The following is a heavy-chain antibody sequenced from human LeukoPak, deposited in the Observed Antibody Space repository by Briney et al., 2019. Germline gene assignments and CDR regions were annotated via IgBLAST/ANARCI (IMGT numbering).Heavy chain of an antibody. V-gene: IGHV6-1*01. CDR1: GDSVSSNSAA. J-gene: IGHJ3*02. CDR3: ASLSQYYDSSGYYPDAFDI. CDR2: TYYRSKWYN. Sequence: SQTLSLTCAISGDSVSSNSAAWNWIRQSPSRGLEWLGRTYYRSKWYNDYAVAVKSRITINPDTSKNQFSLKLSSVTAADTAVYYCASLSQYYDSSGYYPDAFDIWGQGTMVTVSS. D-gene: IGHD3-22*01.